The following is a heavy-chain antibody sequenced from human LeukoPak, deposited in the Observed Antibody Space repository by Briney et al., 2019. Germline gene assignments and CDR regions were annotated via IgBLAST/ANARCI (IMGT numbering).Heavy chain of an antibody. CDR1: GNYW. Sequence: GGSLRLSCAASGNYWKHWVRQAPGKGLVWVSHINSDGSWTSYADSVKGRFTISKDNAKNTVYLQMNNLRAEDTAVYYCVSFYETYWGRGTLVTVSS. D-gene: IGHD2-2*01. J-gene: IGHJ4*02. V-gene: IGHV3-74*01. CDR3: VSFYETY. CDR2: INSDGSWT.